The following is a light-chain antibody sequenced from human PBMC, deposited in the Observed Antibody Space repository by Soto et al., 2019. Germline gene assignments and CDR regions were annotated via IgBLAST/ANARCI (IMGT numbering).Light chain of an antibody. V-gene: IGKV1-5*01. Sequence: DIQMTQSPSSLSASVGDRVTIPCRASQSIDTYLNWYQQKPGKAPKLLIYDASSLESGVPSRFSGSGSGTEFTLTISSLQPDDFATYYCQQYNSYTWTFGQGTKVDIK. CDR2: DAS. CDR1: QSIDTY. J-gene: IGKJ1*01. CDR3: QQYNSYTWT.